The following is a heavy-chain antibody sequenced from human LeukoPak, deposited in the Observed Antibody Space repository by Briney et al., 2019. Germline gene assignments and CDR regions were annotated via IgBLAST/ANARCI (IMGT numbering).Heavy chain of an antibody. V-gene: IGHV4-61*02. CDR1: GGSISSGSYY. Sequence: SQTLSLTCTVSGGSISSGSYYWSWIRQPAGKGLEWIGRIYTSGSTNYNPSLKSRVTISVDTSKNQFSPKLSSVTAADTAVYYCASGYCTNGVCPNYFDYWGQGTLVTVSS. CDR3: ASGYCTNGVCPNYFDY. D-gene: IGHD2-8*01. J-gene: IGHJ4*02. CDR2: IYTSGST.